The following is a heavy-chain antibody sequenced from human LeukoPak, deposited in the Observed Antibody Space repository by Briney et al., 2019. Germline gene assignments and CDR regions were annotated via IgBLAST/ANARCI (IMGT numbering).Heavy chain of an antibody. Sequence: GGSLRLSCAASGFTFSSYSMNWVRQAPGKGLEWVSSISSSSSYIYYADSVRGRFTISRDNAKNSLYLQMNSLRAEDTAVYYCARRDSYYYGSGSYYSDYWGQGTLVTVSS. V-gene: IGHV3-21*01. CDR3: ARRDSYYYGSGSYYSDY. J-gene: IGHJ4*02. CDR1: GFTFSSYS. D-gene: IGHD3-10*01. CDR2: ISSSSSYI.